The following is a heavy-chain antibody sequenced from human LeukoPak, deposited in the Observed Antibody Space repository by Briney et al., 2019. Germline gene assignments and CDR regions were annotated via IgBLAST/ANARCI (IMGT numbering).Heavy chain of an antibody. V-gene: IGHV4-28*01. CDR2: IYYSGST. CDR1: GYSISSSNW. CDR3: ARKSYVLNAFDI. J-gene: IGHJ3*02. Sequence: PDTLSLTCAVSGYSISSSNWWGWIRQPPGKGLEWIGYIYYSGSTYYNPSLKSRVTMSVDTSKNQFSLKLSPVTAVDTAVYYCARKSYVLNAFDIWGQGTMVTVSS. D-gene: IGHD2/OR15-2a*01.